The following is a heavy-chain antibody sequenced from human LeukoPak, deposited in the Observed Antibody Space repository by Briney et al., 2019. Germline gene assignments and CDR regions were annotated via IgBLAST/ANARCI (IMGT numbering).Heavy chain of an antibody. J-gene: IGHJ4*02. CDR2: IRSKAYGGTT. D-gene: IGHD3-16*02. Sequence: GGSLRLSCTASGFTFGDYAMSWFRQAPGKGLEWVGFIRSKAYGGTTEYAASVKGRFTISRDDSKSIAYPQMNSLKTEDTAVYYCTSFGDYVWGSYRYFDYWGQGTLVTVSS. V-gene: IGHV3-49*03. CDR1: GFTFGDYA. CDR3: TSFGDYVWGSYRYFDY.